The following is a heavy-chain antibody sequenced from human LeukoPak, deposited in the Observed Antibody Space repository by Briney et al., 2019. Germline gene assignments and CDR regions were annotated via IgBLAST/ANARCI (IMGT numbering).Heavy chain of an antibody. Sequence: ASVKVSCKASGYTLTSYGISWVRQAPGQGLEWMGWISAYNGNTNYAQKLQGRVTMTTDTSTSTAYMELRSLRSDDTAVYYCARTWIQLFTPDFDLWGQGTLVTVSS. V-gene: IGHV1-18*01. CDR2: ISAYNGNT. J-gene: IGHJ4*02. CDR3: ARTWIQLFTPDFDL. D-gene: IGHD5-18*01. CDR1: GYTLTSYG.